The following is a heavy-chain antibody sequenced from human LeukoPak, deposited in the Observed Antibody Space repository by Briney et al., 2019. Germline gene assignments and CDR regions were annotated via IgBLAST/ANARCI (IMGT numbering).Heavy chain of an antibody. CDR1: GGSFSGYY. CDR2: INHSGST. J-gene: IGHJ4*02. CDR3: AHRPKDRCLTPLDY. V-gene: IGHV4-34*01. D-gene: IGHD1-14*01. Sequence: SETLSLTCAVYGGSFSGYYWSWIRQPPGKGLEWIGEINHSGSTNYNPSLKSRVTISVDTSKNQFSLKLSSVTAADTAVYYCAHRPKDRCLTPLDYWGQGTLVTVSP.